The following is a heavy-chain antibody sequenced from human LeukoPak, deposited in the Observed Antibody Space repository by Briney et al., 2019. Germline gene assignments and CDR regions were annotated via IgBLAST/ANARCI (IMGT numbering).Heavy chain of an antibody. Sequence: GGSLRLSCATSGFSFDDFAMSWFRQAPGKGLEWITSIRSRSYGGTTDYAASVRGRFSISRDASKSIAYLQVNSLKPEDTAVYFCSTVLLERSRSFYYYMDVWGKGTTVTVSS. V-gene: IGHV3-49*03. CDR2: IRSRSYGGTT. J-gene: IGHJ6*03. CDR1: GFSFDDFA. CDR3: STVLLERSRSFYYYMDV. D-gene: IGHD1-1*01.